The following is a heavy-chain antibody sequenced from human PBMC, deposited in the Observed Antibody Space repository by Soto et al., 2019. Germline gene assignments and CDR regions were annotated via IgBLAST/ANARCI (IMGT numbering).Heavy chain of an antibody. CDR3: ARVRTGTTGNCDS. V-gene: IGHV3-74*01. J-gene: IGHJ4*02. CDR2: INSDGSST. Sequence: EVQLVESGGGLVQPGGSLRLSCAASEFALSNYWMHWVRQAPGEGLVWVSRINSDGSSTSYTDSVKGRFTISRDNARNTLYLQMNSLRAQDTAVYHCARVRTGTTGNCDSWGQGTLVTVSS. D-gene: IGHD1-7*01. CDR1: EFALSNYW.